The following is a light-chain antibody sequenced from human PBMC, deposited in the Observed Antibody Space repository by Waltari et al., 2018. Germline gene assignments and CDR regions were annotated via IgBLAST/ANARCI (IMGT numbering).Light chain of an antibody. V-gene: IGKV1-5*03. J-gene: IGKJ1*01. CDR2: QAS. CDR1: QSISSW. CDR3: LQYNSYPWT. Sequence: DIQMTQSPSTLSASVGGRLTITCRASQSISSWLAWYQQKPGKGPKLLIYQASSLHSRVSSRFSGSGSGADFTLTITSLQPDDFASYYCLQYNSYPWTFGQGTKVEVK.